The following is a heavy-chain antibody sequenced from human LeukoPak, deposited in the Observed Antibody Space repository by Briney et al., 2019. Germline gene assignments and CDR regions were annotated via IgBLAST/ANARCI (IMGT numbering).Heavy chain of an antibody. V-gene: IGHV4-59*01. CDR1: GSSISSYY. J-gene: IGHJ2*01. Sequence: PSETLSLTCTVSGSSISSYYWSWIRQPPGKGLEWIGYIYYSGSTNYNPSLKSRVTISVDTSKNQFSLKLSSVTAADTAVYYCASLSLTNGVRLGVPYFDLWGRGTLVTVSS. CDR3: ASLSLTNGVRLGVPYFDL. CDR2: IYYSGST. D-gene: IGHD3-16*01.